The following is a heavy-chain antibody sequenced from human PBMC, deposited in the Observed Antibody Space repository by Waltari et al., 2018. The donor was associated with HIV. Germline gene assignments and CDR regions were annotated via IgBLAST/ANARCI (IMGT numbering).Heavy chain of an antibody. CDR1: GFPFSTNA. CDR2: ISGSCSST. V-gene: IGHV3-23*01. Sequence: EVQLLESGGGLVQPGGSLRLSCAASGFPFSTNALSWVRQAPGKGLEWVSSISGSCSSTYYADSIEGRFTISRDNSKNTLYLQMNSLRAEDTAAYYCAKVPQYISSSIYYYGMDVWGQGSTVTVSS. D-gene: IGHD6-6*01. J-gene: IGHJ6*02. CDR3: AKVPQYISSSIYYYGMDV.